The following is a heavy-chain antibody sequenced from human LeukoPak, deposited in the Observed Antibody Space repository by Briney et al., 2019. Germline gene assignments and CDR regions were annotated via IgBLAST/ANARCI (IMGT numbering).Heavy chain of an antibody. V-gene: IGHV1-69*13. J-gene: IGHJ6*03. CDR2: IIPIFGTA. CDR3: ARSTYYYYYMDV. Sequence: GASVKVSCKASGGTFSSYAISWVRQAPGQGLEWMGGIIPIFGTANYAQKFQGRVTITADESTSTAYMELSSLRPEDTAVYYCARSTYYYYYMDVWGKGTTVTISS. CDR1: GGTFSSYA.